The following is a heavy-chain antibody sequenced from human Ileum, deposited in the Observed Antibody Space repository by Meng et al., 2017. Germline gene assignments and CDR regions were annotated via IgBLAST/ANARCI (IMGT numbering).Heavy chain of an antibody. Sequence: QVQRQEAGPGLVKPPGPLCPTWRSSGGSISGGTWWSWVRQAPGKGLQWIGQFHPVSGAAYNPSLETRVTISVDTSKNQFSLELTSVTAADTAVYYCAKNGAYCLESWGQGTLVTVSS. D-gene: IGHD2-21*01. J-gene: IGHJ4*02. CDR2: FHPVSGA. V-gene: IGHV4-4*03. CDR1: GGSISGGTW. CDR3: AKNGAYCLES.